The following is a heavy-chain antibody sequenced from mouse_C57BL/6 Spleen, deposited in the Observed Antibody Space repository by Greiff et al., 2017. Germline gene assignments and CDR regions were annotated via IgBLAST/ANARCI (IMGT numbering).Heavy chain of an antibody. V-gene: IGHV14-1*01. CDR1: GFNIKDYY. D-gene: IGHD1-1*01. J-gene: IGHJ3*01. CDR3: TSLSSSSAWFAY. Sequence: EVKLMESGAELVRPGASVKLSCTASGFNIKDYYMHWVKQRPEQGLEWIGRIDPEDGDTEYAPKFQGKATMTADTSSNTAYLQLSSLTSEGTAVYYCTSLSSSSAWFAYWGQGTLVTVSA. CDR2: IDPEDGDT.